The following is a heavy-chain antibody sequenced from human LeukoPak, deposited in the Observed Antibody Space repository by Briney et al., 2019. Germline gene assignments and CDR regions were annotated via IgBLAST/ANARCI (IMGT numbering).Heavy chain of an antibody. CDR3: ARGLSYCSGGSCYSGDSPVDY. J-gene: IGHJ4*02. CDR2: INHSGST. CDR1: GGSFSGYY. Sequence: PSETLSLTCAVYGGSFSGYYWSWIRQPPGKGLEWIGEINHSGSTNYNPSLKSRVTISVDTFKNQFSLKLSSVTAAYTAVYYCARGLSYCSGGSCYSGDSPVDYWGQGTLVTVSS. V-gene: IGHV4-34*01. D-gene: IGHD2-15*01.